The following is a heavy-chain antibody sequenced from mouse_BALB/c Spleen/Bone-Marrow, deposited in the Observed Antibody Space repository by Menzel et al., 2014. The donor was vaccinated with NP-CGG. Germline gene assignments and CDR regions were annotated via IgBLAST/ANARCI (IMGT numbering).Heavy chain of an antibody. CDR2: ISNGGGST. Sequence: EVHLVESGGGLVQPGGSLKLSCAASGVTFSRYTMSWLRQTPEKRLEWVAYISNGGGSTYYPDTDTVKGRFTISRDNAKNTLYLQMSSLKSEDTAMYYCARHGVRRERYFDVWGAGTTVTVSS. V-gene: IGHV5-12-2*01. CDR3: ARHGVRRERYFDV. D-gene: IGHD2-14*01. CDR1: GVTFSRYT. J-gene: IGHJ1*01.